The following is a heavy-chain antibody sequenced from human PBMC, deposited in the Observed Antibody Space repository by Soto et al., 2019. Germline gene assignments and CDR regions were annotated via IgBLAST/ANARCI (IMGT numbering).Heavy chain of an antibody. V-gene: IGHV2-70*01. CDR3: ARVPLRDSSSWYEDYYYYYGMDV. J-gene: IGHJ6*02. CDR2: IDWDDDK. CDR1: GFSLSTSGMC. Sequence: SGPTLVNPTQTLTLTCTFSGFSLSTSGMCVSWIRQPPGKALEWLALIDWDDDKYYSTSLKTRLTISKDTSKNQVVLTMTNMDPVDTATYYCARVPLRDSSSWYEDYYYYYGMDVWGQGTTVTVSS. D-gene: IGHD6-13*01.